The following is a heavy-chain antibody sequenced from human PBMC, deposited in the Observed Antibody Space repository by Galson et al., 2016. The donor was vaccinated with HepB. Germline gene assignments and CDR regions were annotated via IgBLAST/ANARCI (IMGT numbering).Heavy chain of an antibody. V-gene: IGHV3-23*01. J-gene: IGHJ4*02. D-gene: IGHD3-3*01. CDR1: GFTFSSYA. CDR3: ASGLRFLEWLH. Sequence: SLRLSCAASGFTFSSYAMTWVRQAPGKGLEWVSSISGSDDATYYADSVKGRFTSSRDNSKNTLYLQMNSLRAEDTALYYCASGLRFLEWLHWGQGTLVTVSS. CDR2: ISGSDDAT.